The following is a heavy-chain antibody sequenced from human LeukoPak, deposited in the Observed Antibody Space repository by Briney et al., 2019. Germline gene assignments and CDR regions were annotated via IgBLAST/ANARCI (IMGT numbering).Heavy chain of an antibody. CDR2: IYHSGSI. CDR1: GYSISSGYY. Sequence: SETLSLTCTVSGYSISSGYYWGWIRQPPGKGLEWIGSIYHSGSINYNPSLKSRVTISVDKSKNQFSLKLSSVTAADTAVYYCARGVALILDAFDIWGQGTMVTVSS. V-gene: IGHV4-38-2*02. CDR3: ARGVALILDAFDI. J-gene: IGHJ3*02.